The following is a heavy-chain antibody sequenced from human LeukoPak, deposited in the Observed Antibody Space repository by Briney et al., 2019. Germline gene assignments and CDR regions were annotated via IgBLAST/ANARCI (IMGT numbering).Heavy chain of an antibody. Sequence: PSETLSLTCTVSGYSISSGYYWGWIRQPPGKGLEWIGSIYHSGSTNYNPSLKSRVIISLDTSKNQFSLKLTSVTAADTAVYYCARDQALGYGWPTVLAIDIWGQGTMVTVSS. J-gene: IGHJ3*02. CDR1: GYSISSGYY. CDR2: IYHSGST. V-gene: IGHV4-38-2*02. D-gene: IGHD6-19*01. CDR3: ARDQALGYGWPTVLAIDI.